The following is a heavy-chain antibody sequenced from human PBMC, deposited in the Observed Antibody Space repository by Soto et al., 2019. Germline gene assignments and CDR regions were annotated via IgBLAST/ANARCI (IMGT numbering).Heavy chain of an antibody. CDR3: ARIACTGGSCRPYAYYGMDV. CDR2: TWYDGSIK. D-gene: IGHD2-15*01. V-gene: IGHV3-33*01. CDR1: GFTFSTYG. J-gene: IGHJ6*02. Sequence: QVQLVESGGGVVKPGRSLRLSCAASGFTFSTYGMHWVRQAPGKGLEWVAITWYDGSIKYYADSAKGRFTISRDNSRNTLYLQMSSLRVEDTAVYFCARIACTGGSCRPYAYYGMDVWGQGTTVTVSS.